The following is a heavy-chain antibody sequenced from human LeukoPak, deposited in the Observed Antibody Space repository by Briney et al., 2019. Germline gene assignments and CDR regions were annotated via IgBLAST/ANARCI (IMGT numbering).Heavy chain of an antibody. CDR3: AKDLNWGSNFYY. V-gene: IGHV3-30*18. Sequence: GGSLRLSRAASGFTFSSYGMHWVRQAPGKGLEWVAVISYDGSNKYYADSVKGRFTISRDNSKNTLYLQMNSLRAEDTAVYYCAKDLNWGSNFYYWGQGTLVTVSS. D-gene: IGHD7-27*01. CDR2: ISYDGSNK. CDR1: GFTFSSYG. J-gene: IGHJ4*02.